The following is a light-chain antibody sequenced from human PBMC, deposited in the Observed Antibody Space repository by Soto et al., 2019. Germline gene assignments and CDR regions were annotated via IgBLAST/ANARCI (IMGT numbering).Light chain of an antibody. CDR1: QSISSY. CDR2: GVS. CDR3: QQYNNWPHT. J-gene: IGKJ2*01. V-gene: IGKV3-15*01. Sequence: EIVLTQSPATLSLSPGERATLSCRASQSISSYLAWYQQKPGQAPSLLIYGVSTRATGVPVRFSGSGSGTEFTLTINSLQSEDFAVYYCQQYNNWPHTFGQGTKVDI.